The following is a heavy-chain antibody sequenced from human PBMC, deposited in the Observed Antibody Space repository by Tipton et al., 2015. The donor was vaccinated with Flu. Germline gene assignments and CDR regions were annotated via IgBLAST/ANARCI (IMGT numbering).Heavy chain of an antibody. D-gene: IGHD4-23*01. CDR1: GFTFRSYE. CDR2: ISGSGSST. CDR3: ARESTVEKIDY. Sequence: QLVQSGGALVQPGGSLRLSCAASGFTFRSYEMNWVRQAPGRGLQWVSYISGSGSSTYYADSVKGRFTISRDNAQNLLYLQMNSLRVEDTAVYYCARESTVEKIDYRGQGTLVTVSS. J-gene: IGHJ4*02. V-gene: IGHV3-48*03.